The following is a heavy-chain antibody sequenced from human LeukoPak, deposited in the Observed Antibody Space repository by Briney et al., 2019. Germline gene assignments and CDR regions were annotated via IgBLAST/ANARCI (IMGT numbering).Heavy chain of an antibody. CDR3: AKGDYGDSEANLDY. J-gene: IGHJ4*02. V-gene: IGHV3-30*02. Sequence: GGSLRLSCAASGFTFSSCGMHWVRQAPGKGLEWMTFIWYDGSNKYYADSVKGRFSISRDNSKNTVYLQMNSLRVEDTAIYYCAKGDYGDSEANLDYWGQGTLVTVSS. CDR2: IWYDGSNK. CDR1: GFTFSSCG. D-gene: IGHD4-17*01.